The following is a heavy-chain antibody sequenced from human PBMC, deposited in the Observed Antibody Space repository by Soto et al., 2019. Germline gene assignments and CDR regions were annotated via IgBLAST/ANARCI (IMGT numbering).Heavy chain of an antibody. CDR3: TKGGYCNDGVCYRAVDY. J-gene: IGHJ4*02. D-gene: IGHD2-8*01. Sequence: QVQLVQSGAEVKKPGSSVKVSCKASGGTFSNYAVSWVRQAPGQGLEWMGVIIPVFDTTYYAQKFQGRVTITADESTSTAYMQLSSLRSEDTAVYYCTKGGYCNDGVCYRAVDYWGQGTLVTVSS. CDR2: IIPVFDTT. CDR1: GGTFSNYA. V-gene: IGHV1-69*01.